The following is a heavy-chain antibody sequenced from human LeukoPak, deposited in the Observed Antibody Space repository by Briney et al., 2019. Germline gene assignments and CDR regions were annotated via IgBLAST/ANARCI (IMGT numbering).Heavy chain of an antibody. V-gene: IGHV3-48*03. Sequence: GGSLRLSCAASGFTFSSYEMNWVRQALGKGLEWVSYISSSGSTIYYADSVKGRFTISRDNSKNTLYLQMGSLRAEDMAVYYCARGGSGSYATTFDYWGQGTLVTVSS. J-gene: IGHJ4*02. CDR3: ARGGSGSYATTFDY. CDR1: GFTFSSYE. D-gene: IGHD1-26*01. CDR2: ISSSGSTI.